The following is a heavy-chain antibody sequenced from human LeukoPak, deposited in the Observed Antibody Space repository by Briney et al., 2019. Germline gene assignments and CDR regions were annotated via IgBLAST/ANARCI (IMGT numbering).Heavy chain of an antibody. J-gene: IGHJ4*02. CDR2: ISSSGSTI. Sequence: PGGSLRLSCAASGFTFSSYEMNWVRQAPGKGLEWVSYISSSGSTIYYADSVKGRFTISRDNAKNSLYLQMNSLRAEDTAVYYCARVTSFAAANYWGQGTLVTVSS. D-gene: IGHD6-13*01. CDR1: GFTFSSYE. V-gene: IGHV3-48*03. CDR3: ARVTSFAAANY.